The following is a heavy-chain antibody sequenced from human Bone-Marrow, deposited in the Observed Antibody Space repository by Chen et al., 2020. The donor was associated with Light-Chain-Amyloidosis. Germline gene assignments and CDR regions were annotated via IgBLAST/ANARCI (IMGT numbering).Heavy chain of an antibody. Sequence: QVQLVESGGGVVQPGRSLRLSCAASGFTFSSYGMHWVRQAPGKGLEWVAVISYDGSNKYYADSMKGRFTISRDNSKNTLYLQMNSLRAEDTAVYYCANVAARGYGMDVWGQGTTVTVSS. CDR3: ANVAARGYGMDV. D-gene: IGHD6-6*01. V-gene: IGHV3-30*18. J-gene: IGHJ6*02. CDR1: GFTFSSYG. CDR2: ISYDGSNK.